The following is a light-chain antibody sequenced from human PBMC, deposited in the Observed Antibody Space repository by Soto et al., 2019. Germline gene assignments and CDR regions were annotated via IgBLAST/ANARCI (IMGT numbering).Light chain of an antibody. V-gene: IGKV1-39*01. Sequence: DIQMTRSPSSLSASVGDRVTITCRASQSISSYLNWYQQKPGKAPKLLIYAASSLQSGVPSRFSGSGSGTDFTLTISSLQPEDFATYYCQQSYSTPITFGQGTKVDIK. CDR3: QQSYSTPIT. J-gene: IGKJ1*01. CDR2: AAS. CDR1: QSISSY.